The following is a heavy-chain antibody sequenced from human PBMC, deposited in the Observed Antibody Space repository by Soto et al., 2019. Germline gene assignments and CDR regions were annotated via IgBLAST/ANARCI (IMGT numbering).Heavy chain of an antibody. D-gene: IGHD3-10*01. V-gene: IGHV4-59*01. J-gene: IGHJ6*02. Sequence: QVQLQESGPGLVKPSETLSLTCTVSGGSISSYYWSWIRQPPGKGLEWIGYIYYSGSTNYNPSLQRRVTTSVDPSKHQFSLKLSSVTAADTAVYYCARGDPLLWFGEKVYYGMDVWGQGTTVTVSS. CDR1: GGSISSYY. CDR3: ARGDPLLWFGEKVYYGMDV. CDR2: IYYSGST.